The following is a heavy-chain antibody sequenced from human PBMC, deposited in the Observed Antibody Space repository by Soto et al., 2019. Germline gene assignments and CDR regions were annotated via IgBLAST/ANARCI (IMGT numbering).Heavy chain of an antibody. CDR2: IYSGVST. V-gene: IGHV3-53*04. D-gene: IGHD3-22*01. Sequence: GGSLRLSCAASGVTVSSNYMSWVRQAPGKGLEWVSVIYSGVSTYYADSVKGRFTISRHNSKNTLYLQMNSLRAEDTAVYYYARDFRDYDSSGYYYYYGMDVWGQGTTVTVSS. CDR1: GVTVSSNY. CDR3: ARDFRDYDSSGYYYYYGMDV. J-gene: IGHJ6*02.